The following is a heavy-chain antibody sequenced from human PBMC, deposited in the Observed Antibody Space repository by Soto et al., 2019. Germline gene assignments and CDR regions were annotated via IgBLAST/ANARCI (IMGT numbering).Heavy chain of an antibody. V-gene: IGHV2-5*02. D-gene: IGHD6-13*01. Sequence: QITLKESGPPLVKPTQTLTLTCTFSGFSLSTSGVGVGWIRQPPGKALEWLALIFGDDDKRYSPSLKSRLTITXXTXKXXVVLTLTNMDPVDTATYYCAHSFGVAAPTTGWFDPWGQGTLVTVSS. CDR1: GFSLSTSGVG. J-gene: IGHJ5*02. CDR2: IFGDDDK. CDR3: AHSFGVAAPTTGWFDP.